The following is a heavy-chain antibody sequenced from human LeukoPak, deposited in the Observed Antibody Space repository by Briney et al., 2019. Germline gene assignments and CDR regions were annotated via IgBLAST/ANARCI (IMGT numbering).Heavy chain of an antibody. J-gene: IGHJ4*02. CDR2: INWNGGST. V-gene: IGHV3-20*04. Sequence: GGSLRLSCAASGITGYSMHWVRQAPGKGLEWVSGINWNGGSTGYADSVKGRFTISRDNAKNSLYLQTNSLRAEDTALYYCARCSGGSCYSLDYWGQGTLVTVSS. CDR1: GITGYS. CDR3: ARCSGGSCYSLDY. D-gene: IGHD2-15*01.